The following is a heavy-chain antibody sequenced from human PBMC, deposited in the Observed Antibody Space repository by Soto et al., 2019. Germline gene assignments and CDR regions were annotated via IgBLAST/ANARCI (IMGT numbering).Heavy chain of an antibody. CDR1: GFTFISYS. V-gene: IGHV3-21*01. Sequence: EVQLVESGGGLVKPGGSLRLSCAASGFTFISYSMFWVRQAPGKGLEWVSSISSSSDYIFYADSVKGRFTISRDNAKHSLYLQMNSLRAEDTAVYYCARRYCSGGSCDSDLDYWGQGTLVTVSS. CDR2: ISSSSDYI. CDR3: ARRYCSGGSCDSDLDY. D-gene: IGHD2-15*01. J-gene: IGHJ4*02.